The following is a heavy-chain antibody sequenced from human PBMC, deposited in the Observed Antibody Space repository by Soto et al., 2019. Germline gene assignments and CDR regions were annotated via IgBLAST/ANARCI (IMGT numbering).Heavy chain of an antibody. CDR3: ARGGWRHIDY. D-gene: IGHD3-3*01. Sequence: QVQLQESGPGLVKPSETLSLTCSVSGGSIGSYYWSWIRQPPGKGLEWIGYIYYSGSTNYNPSLKRRVPISVDTSKNPFSLKLSSVTAADTAVYYCARGGWRHIDYWGQGTLVTVSS. V-gene: IGHV4-59*08. CDR1: GGSIGSYY. CDR2: IYYSGST. J-gene: IGHJ4*02.